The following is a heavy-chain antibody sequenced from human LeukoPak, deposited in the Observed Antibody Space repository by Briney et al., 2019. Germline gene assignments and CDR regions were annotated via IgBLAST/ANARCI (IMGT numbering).Heavy chain of an antibody. CDR1: GFTFSNNG. CDR2: ISYDGSNK. J-gene: IGHJ4*02. V-gene: IGHV3-30*18. Sequence: GRSLRLSCAASGFTFSNNGMHWVRQAPGKGLEWVALISYDGSNKYFADSVKVRFTISRDNSKNTLYLQMHSLRAEDTAVYYCAKDNVAAAGRYFDYWGQGTLVTVSS. CDR3: AKDNVAAAGRYFDY. D-gene: IGHD6-13*01.